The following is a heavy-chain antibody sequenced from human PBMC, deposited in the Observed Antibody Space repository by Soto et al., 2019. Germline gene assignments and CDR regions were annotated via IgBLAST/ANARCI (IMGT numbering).Heavy chain of an antibody. CDR2: IKSKTDGGTT. Sequence: GGSLRLSCAASGFTFSNAWMSWVRQAPGKGLEWVGRIKSKTDGGTTDYAAPVKGRFTISRDDSKNTLYLQMNSLKTEDTAVYYCTTYARAVGAIEVAVDAFDIWGQGTMVTVSS. D-gene: IGHD1-26*01. CDR1: GFTFSNAW. J-gene: IGHJ3*02. V-gene: IGHV3-15*01. CDR3: TTYARAVGAIEVAVDAFDI.